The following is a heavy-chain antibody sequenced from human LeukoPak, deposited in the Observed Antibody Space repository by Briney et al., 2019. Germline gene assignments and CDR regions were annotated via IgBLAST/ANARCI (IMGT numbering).Heavy chain of an antibody. Sequence: PSQTLSLTCTVSGGSISSGGYYWSWIRQHPGKGLEWIGYIYYSGSTYYNPSLKGRVTISVDTSKNQFSLKLSSVTAADTAVYYCARVAGITGTTSAFDIWGQGTMVTVSS. V-gene: IGHV4-31*03. D-gene: IGHD1-7*01. J-gene: IGHJ3*02. CDR2: IYYSGST. CDR1: GGSISSGGYY. CDR3: ARVAGITGTTSAFDI.